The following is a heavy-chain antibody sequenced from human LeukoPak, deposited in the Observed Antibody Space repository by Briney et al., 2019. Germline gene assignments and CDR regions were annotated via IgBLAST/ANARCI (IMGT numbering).Heavy chain of an antibody. CDR3: AKDQGFGELDV. D-gene: IGHD3-10*01. CDR2: ISPSGDIT. CDR1: GFIFSSHG. Sequence: GGSLRLSCAASGFIFSSHGMNWVRQAPGKGLEWVSGISPSGDITYYADSVKGRFTISRDNSKNTVYLQMNSLRAEDTAVYYCAKDQGFGELDVWGKGTTVTISS. V-gene: IGHV3-23*01. J-gene: IGHJ6*04.